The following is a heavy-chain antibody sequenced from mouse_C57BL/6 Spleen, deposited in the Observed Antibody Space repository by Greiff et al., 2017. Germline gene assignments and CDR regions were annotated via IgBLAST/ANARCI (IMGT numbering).Heavy chain of an antibody. CDR3: TTRRDYDAWFAY. D-gene: IGHD2-4*01. CDR1: GFNIKDDY. Sequence: EVQLQQSGAELVRPGASVKLSCTASGFNIKDDYMHWVKQRPEQGLEWIGWIDPENGDTEYASKFQGKATITADTSSNTAYLQLSSLTSEDTAVYYCTTRRDYDAWFAYWGQGTLVTVSA. J-gene: IGHJ3*01. CDR2: IDPENGDT. V-gene: IGHV14-4*01.